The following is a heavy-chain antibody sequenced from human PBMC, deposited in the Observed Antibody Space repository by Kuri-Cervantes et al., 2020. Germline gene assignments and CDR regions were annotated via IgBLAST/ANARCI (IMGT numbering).Heavy chain of an antibody. CDR2: IKQDGSEK. V-gene: IGHV3-7*01. D-gene: IGHD6-13*01. CDR1: GFTFSSHS. J-gene: IGHJ3*02. CDR3: ARNRISSRGDAFDI. Sequence: GESLKISCAASGFTFSSHSMAWVRQAPGKGLEWVATIKQDGSEKFYADSVKGRFTISRDNSKNTLYLQMNSLRAEDTAVYYCARNRISSRGDAFDIWGQGTMVTVSS.